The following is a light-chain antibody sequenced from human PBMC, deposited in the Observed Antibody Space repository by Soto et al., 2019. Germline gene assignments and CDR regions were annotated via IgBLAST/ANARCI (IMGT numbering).Light chain of an antibody. CDR1: SSDVAFYNH. V-gene: IGLV2-14*01. J-gene: IGLJ1*01. CDR3: SSFASTHTYV. Sequence: QSALTQPASVSGSPGQSITISCTGTSSDVAFYNHVSWYQQHPGKAPKLLIYEVNNRPSGVSHRFSGSKSGNTASLNISGLQAEDEADYYCSSFASTHTYVFGTGPQVTV. CDR2: EVN.